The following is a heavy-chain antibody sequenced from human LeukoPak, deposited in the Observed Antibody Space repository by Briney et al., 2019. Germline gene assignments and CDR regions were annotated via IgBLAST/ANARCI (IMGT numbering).Heavy chain of an antibody. CDR2: IYYSGTP. D-gene: IGHD2-15*01. Sequence: SETLSLTCTVSGGSISSRGYYWSWIRQHPGKGLEWIGSIYYSGTPYYNPSLKSRVTTSVDTSKSQFSLKLSSVTAADTAVYYCARDGDACSGGNCYSDWGQGTLVTVSS. J-gene: IGHJ4*02. V-gene: IGHV4-31*03. CDR3: ARDGDACSGGNCYSD. CDR1: GGSISSRGYY.